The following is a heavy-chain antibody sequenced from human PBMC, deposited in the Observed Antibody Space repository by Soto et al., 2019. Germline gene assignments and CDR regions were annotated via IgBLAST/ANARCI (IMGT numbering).Heavy chain of an antibody. V-gene: IGHV4-59*12. CDR1: GGSISSYY. CDR3: ARGPYYYGSSPT. CDR2: IYYSGST. J-gene: IGHJ5*02. Sequence: SETLSLTCTVSGGSISSYYWSWIRQPPGKGLEWIGYIYYSGSTNYNPSLKSRVTISVDTSKNQFSLKLSSVTAADTAVYYCARGPYYYGSSPTWGQGTLVTVSS. D-gene: IGHD3-10*01.